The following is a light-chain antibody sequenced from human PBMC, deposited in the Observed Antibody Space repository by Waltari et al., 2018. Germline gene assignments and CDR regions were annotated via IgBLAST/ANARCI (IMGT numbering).Light chain of an antibody. CDR3: MQGIQTPRA. V-gene: IGKV2-28*01. J-gene: IGKJ3*01. CDR2: LAS. Sequence: DIVMTQSPLSLPVTPGEPATISCRSSQSLLFSNGYNYLDWYVQKPGQSPQLLINLASNRASGVPDRFSGSGSGTDFTLKISRVEAEDVGIYYCMQGIQTPRAFGPGTKVDIK. CDR1: QSLLFSNGYNY.